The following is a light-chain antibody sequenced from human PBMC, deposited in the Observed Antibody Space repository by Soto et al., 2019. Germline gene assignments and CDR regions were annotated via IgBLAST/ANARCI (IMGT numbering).Light chain of an antibody. CDR3: ISYAVTTSYV. J-gene: IGLJ1*01. Sequence: TSSDVGGYNFVSWYQQHPGKAPKLMIYEADKRPSGVPDRFSGSKSGNTASLTVSGLQAEDEAEYYCISYAVTTSYVFGTGTKVTVL. CDR2: EAD. CDR1: SSDVGGYNF. V-gene: IGLV2-8*01.